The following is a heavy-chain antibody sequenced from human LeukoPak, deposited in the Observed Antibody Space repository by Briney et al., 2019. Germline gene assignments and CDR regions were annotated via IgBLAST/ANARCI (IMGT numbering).Heavy chain of an antibody. CDR2: ISGSGGST. D-gene: IGHD3-22*01. Sequence: GGSLRLSCAASGFTFSSYGMSWVRQAPGKGLEWVSAISGSGGSTYYADSVKGRFTISRDNSKNTLYLQMNSLRAEDTAVYYCAKRDYDSSGYSWGQGTLVTVSS. J-gene: IGHJ4*02. CDR3: AKRDYDSSGYS. V-gene: IGHV3-23*01. CDR1: GFTFSSYG.